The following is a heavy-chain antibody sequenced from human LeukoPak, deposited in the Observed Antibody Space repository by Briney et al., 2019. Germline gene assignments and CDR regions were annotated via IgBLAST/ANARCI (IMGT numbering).Heavy chain of an antibody. V-gene: IGHV4-39*07. CDR1: GASINSGSNS. CDR3: ARSDGYGLVGI. CDR2: IYSSGST. Sequence: SETLSLTCRVSGASINSGSNSWGWIRQPPGKTLEGIGSIYSSGSTYYNPSLKSRVIIMIDTPKNHFSLTLSSVTAADTAVYYCARSDGYGLVGIWGQGTMVTVSS. J-gene: IGHJ3*02. D-gene: IGHD5-18*01.